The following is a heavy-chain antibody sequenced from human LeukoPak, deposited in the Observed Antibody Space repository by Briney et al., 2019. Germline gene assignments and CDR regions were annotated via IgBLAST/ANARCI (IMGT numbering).Heavy chain of an antibody. Sequence: GGSLRLSCAASGFTFSSYAMSWVRQAPGKGLEWVSAISGSGGSTYYADSVKGRFTISRDNSKNTLYLQMNSLRAEDTAVYCCAKTKISSGYLPRDWGQGTLVTVSS. V-gene: IGHV3-23*01. D-gene: IGHD3-22*01. CDR2: ISGSGGST. J-gene: IGHJ4*02. CDR1: GFTFSSYA. CDR3: AKTKISSGYLPRD.